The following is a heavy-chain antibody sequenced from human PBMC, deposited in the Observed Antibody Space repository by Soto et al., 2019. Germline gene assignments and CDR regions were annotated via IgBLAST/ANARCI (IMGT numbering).Heavy chain of an antibody. CDR2: ISGSGGST. D-gene: IGHD1-1*01. Sequence: EVQLLESGGGLVQPGGSLRLSCAASGFTFSSYAMSWVRQAPGKGLDWVSAISGSGGSTYYPDSVKGRFTISRDNSKNTMYRQMNSMRAEDTDVYYCAKTTHGHYYYYGMDVWGQGTTVTVSS. CDR1: GFTFSSYA. CDR3: AKTTHGHYYYYGMDV. V-gene: IGHV3-23*01. J-gene: IGHJ6*02.